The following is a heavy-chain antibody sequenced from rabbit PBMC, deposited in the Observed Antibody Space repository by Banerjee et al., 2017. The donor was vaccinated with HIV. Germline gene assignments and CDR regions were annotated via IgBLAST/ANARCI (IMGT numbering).Heavy chain of an antibody. J-gene: IGHJ4*01. CDR3: ARDNASDGYYFNL. CDR1: GFSFSSGYD. Sequence: QEQLEESGGDLVKPEGSLTLTCTASGFSFSSGYDMCWVRQAPGKGLEWIACINAGSSGNTCYASWAKGRFTISKTSTTVTLQMTSLTAADTATYFCARDNASDGYYFNLWGPGTLVTVS. V-gene: IGHV1S45*01. CDR2: INAGSSGNT. D-gene: IGHD6-1*01.